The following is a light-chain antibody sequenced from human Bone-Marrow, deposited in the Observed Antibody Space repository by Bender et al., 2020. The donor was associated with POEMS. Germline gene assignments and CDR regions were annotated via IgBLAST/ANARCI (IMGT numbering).Light chain of an antibody. CDR3: QSYDNSLGGWV. CDR1: STDVGDYNY. V-gene: IGLV2-14*01. Sequence: QSALTQPASVSGSPGQSITISCTGGSTDVGDYNYVSWYQQYPGKAPKLVIYDVNNRPSGVPDRFSGSKSGTSASLAITGLQAEDEGDYYCQSYDNSLGGWVFGGGTKLTVL. J-gene: IGLJ3*02. CDR2: DVN.